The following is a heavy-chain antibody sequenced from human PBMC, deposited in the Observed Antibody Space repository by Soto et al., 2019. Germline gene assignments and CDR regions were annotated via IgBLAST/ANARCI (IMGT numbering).Heavy chain of an antibody. CDR1: GGTFSSYA. J-gene: IGHJ6*02. CDR3: ARDGGRYCSSTSCRPYYYYGMDV. V-gene: IGHV1-69*13. Sequence: ASVKVSCKASGGTFSSYAISWVRQAPGQGLEWMGGIIPIFGTANYAQKFQGRVTITADESTSTAYMELSSLRSEDTAVYYCARDGGRYCSSTSCRPYYYYGMDVWGQGTTVTVSS. D-gene: IGHD2-2*01. CDR2: IIPIFGTA.